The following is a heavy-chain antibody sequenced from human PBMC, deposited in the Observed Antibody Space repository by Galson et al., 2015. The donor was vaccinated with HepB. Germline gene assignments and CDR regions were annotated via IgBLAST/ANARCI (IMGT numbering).Heavy chain of an antibody. CDR1: GGTFSSYT. V-gene: IGHV1-69*13. D-gene: IGHD6-19*01. J-gene: IGHJ4*02. CDR3: ARAHTNGWLAIER. Sequence: SVKVSCKASGGTFSSYTISWVRQAPGQGLEWMGGIIVIFGTANYAQKFQGRVTITADESTNTAYMELSSLRAEDTAVYYCARAHTNGWLAIERWGQGTLVTVSS. CDR2: IIVIFGTA.